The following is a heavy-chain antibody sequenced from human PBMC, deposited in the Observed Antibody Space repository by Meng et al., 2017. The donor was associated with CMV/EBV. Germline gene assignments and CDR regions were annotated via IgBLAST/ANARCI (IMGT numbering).Heavy chain of an antibody. V-gene: IGHV3-30*02. Sequence: GGSLRLSCAASGFTFSSYGMHWVRQAPAKGLEWVAFIRYDGSNKYYADSVKGRFTISRDNSKNTLYLQMNSLRAEDTAVYYCAKAMMVRGPLDYWGQGTLVTVSS. CDR1: GFTFSSYG. CDR3: AKAMMVRGPLDY. J-gene: IGHJ4*02. D-gene: IGHD3-10*01. CDR2: IRYDGSNK.